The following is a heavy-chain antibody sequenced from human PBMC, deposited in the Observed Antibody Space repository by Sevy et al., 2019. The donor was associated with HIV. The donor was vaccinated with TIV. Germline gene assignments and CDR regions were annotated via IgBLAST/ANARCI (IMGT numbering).Heavy chain of an antibody. D-gene: IGHD2-15*01. V-gene: IGHV3-43*01. J-gene: IGHJ6*03. CDR3: AKGYCSGGSCYSGVYYYYMDV. Sequence: GGSPRLSCAASGFTFDDYTMHWVRQAPGKGLEWVSLISWDGGSTYYADSVKGRFTISRDNSKNSLYLQMNSLRTEDTALYYCAKGYCSGGSCYSGVYYYYMDVWGKGTTVTVSS. CDR1: GFTFDDYT. CDR2: ISWDGGST.